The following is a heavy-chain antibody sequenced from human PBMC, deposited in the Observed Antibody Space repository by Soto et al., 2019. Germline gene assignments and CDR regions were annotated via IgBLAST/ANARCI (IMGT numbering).Heavy chain of an antibody. CDR2: IYYSGST. D-gene: IGHD3-22*01. CDR3: ASSSVVITHFYLGY. V-gene: IGHV4-39*01. Sequence: SETLSLTCTVSGGSISSSSYYWGWIRQPPGKGLEWIGSIYYSGSTYYNPSLKSRVTISVDTSKNQFSLKLSSVTAADTAVYYCASSSVVITHFYLGYWGQGTLVTVSS. J-gene: IGHJ4*02. CDR1: GGSISSSSYY.